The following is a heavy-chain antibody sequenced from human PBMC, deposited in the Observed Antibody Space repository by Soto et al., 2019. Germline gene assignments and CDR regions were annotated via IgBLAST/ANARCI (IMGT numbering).Heavy chain of an antibody. J-gene: IGHJ4*02. CDR1: GFSLSTSGVG. CDR2: IYWDDVQ. V-gene: IGHV2-5*02. Sequence: QITLRESGPTLVKPTQTLTLTCTISGFSLSTSGVGVGWIRQPPGKSLEWLELIYWDDVQRYSPSLNTRITITKDTSRSQGVLTMTNMDPVDTATYYCAHSHCSGGTCYLFAYWGQGSLVTVSS. D-gene: IGHD2-15*01. CDR3: AHSHCSGGTCYLFAY.